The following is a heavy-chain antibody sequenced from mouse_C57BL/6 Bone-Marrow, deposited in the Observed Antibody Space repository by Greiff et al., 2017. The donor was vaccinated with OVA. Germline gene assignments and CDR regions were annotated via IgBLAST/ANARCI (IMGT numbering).Heavy chain of an antibody. CDR1: GFTFSDYG. D-gene: IGHD3-2*02. CDR2: ISSGSSTI. V-gene: IGHV5-17*01. Sequence: EVKLMESGGGLVKPGGSLKLSCAASGFTFSDYGMHWVRQAPEKGLEWVAYISSGSSTIYYADTVKGRFTISRDNAKNTLFLQMTSLRSEDTAMYYCARGQLRQYYFDYWGQGTTLTVSS. CDR3: ARGQLRQYYFDY. J-gene: IGHJ2*01.